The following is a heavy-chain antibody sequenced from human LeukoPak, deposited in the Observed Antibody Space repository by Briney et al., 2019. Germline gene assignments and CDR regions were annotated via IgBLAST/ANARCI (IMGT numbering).Heavy chain of an antibody. D-gene: IGHD3-22*01. V-gene: IGHV4-34*01. CDR1: GGSFSGYY. CDR2: INHSGST. CDR3: ARVAVNYDSSGYYSKRTNDWFDP. J-gene: IGHJ5*02. Sequence: SETLSLTCAVYGGSFSGYYWSWIRQPPGKGLEWIGEINHSGSTNYNPSLKRRVTISVDTSKNQFSLKLSSVTAADTAVYYCARVAVNYDSSGYYSKRTNDWFDPWGQRTLVTVSS.